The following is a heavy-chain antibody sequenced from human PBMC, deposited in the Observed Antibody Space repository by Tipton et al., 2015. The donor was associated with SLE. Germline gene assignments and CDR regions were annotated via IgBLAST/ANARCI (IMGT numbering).Heavy chain of an antibody. J-gene: IGHJ3*01. D-gene: IGHD3-22*01. CDR1: GFTFGDYA. CDR3: TRVPWSYDSSGYFYAFDV. CDR2: IRSKVYGGTI. V-gene: IGHV3-49*03. Sequence: SLRLSCAASGFTFGDYAMSWFRQAPGKGLEWVGFIRSKVYGGTIEYAASVKGRFTISRDDSNNIAYLQMNSLKTEDTAVYYCTRVPWSYDSSGYFYAFDVWGQGTTVTVSS.